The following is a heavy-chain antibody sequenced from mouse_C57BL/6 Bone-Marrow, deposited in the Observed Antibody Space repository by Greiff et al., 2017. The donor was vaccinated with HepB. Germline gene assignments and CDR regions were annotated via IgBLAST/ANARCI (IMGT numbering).Heavy chain of an antibody. J-gene: IGHJ2*01. CDR2: IYPRSGNT. Sequence: QVQLQQSGAELARPGASVKLSCKASGYTFTSYGISWVKQRTGQGLEWIGEIYPRSGNTYYNEKFKGKATLTADKSSSTAYMELRSLTSEDSAVYFCAALLRETAQAPYYFDYWGQGTTLTVSS. CDR3: AALLRETAQAPYYFDY. V-gene: IGHV1-81*01. CDR1: GYTFTSYG. D-gene: IGHD3-2*02.